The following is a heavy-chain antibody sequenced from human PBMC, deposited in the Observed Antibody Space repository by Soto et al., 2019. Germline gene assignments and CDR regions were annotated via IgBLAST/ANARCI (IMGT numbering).Heavy chain of an antibody. J-gene: IGHJ4*02. CDR2: IYHSGST. CDR1: GYSISSGYY. Sequence: KTXETLSLTCAVSGYSISSGYYWGWIRQPPVKGLEWIGSIYHSGSTYYNPSLKSRVTISVDSISVDTSKNQFSLKVSSLTAADTAVYYCARDTMVRGAFDYWGQGTLVTVSS. CDR3: ARDTMVRGAFDY. V-gene: IGHV4-38-2*02. D-gene: IGHD3-10*01.